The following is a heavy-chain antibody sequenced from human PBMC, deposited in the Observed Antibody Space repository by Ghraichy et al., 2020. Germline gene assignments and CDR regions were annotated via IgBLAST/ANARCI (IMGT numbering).Heavy chain of an antibody. Sequence: ASVKVSCKASGYTFTSYDINWVRQATGQGLEWMGWMNPNSGNTGYAQKFQGRVTMTRNTSISTAYMELSSLRSEDTAVYYCARGPNWGYYDYVWGSYRWGAFDIWGQGTMVTVSS. J-gene: IGHJ3*02. CDR1: GYTFTSYD. CDR2: MNPNSGNT. CDR3: ARGPNWGYYDYVWGSYRWGAFDI. V-gene: IGHV1-8*01. D-gene: IGHD3-16*02.